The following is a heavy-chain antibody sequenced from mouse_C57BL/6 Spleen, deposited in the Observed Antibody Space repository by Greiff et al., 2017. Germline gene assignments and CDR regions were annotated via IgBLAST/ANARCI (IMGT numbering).Heavy chain of an antibody. V-gene: IGHV1-53*01. D-gene: IGHD3-1*01. CDR3: ARWGGSYYAMDY. J-gene: IGHJ4*01. CDR1: GYTFTSYW. Sequence: VQLQQPGTELVKPGASVKLSCKASGYTFTSYWMHWVKQRPGQGLEWIGNINPSNGGTNYNEKFKSKATLTVDQSSSTAYMQLSSLTSEDSAVYYCARWGGSYYAMDYWGQGTSVTVSS. CDR2: INPSNGGT.